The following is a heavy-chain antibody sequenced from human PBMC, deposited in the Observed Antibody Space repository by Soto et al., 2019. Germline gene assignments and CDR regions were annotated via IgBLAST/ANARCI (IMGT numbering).Heavy chain of an antibody. D-gene: IGHD3-3*01. Sequence: GGSLRLSCAASGFTFDDYAMHWVRQAPGKGLEWVSGISWNSGSIGYADSVKGRFTISRDNAKNSLYLQMNSLRAEDTALYYCAKGTLRFLEWSLDYWGQGTLVTVSS. V-gene: IGHV3-9*01. CDR3: AKGTLRFLEWSLDY. J-gene: IGHJ4*02. CDR1: GFTFDDYA. CDR2: ISWNSGSI.